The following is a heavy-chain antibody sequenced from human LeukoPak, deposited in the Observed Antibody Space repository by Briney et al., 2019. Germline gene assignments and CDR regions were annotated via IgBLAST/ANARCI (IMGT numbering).Heavy chain of an antibody. J-gene: IGHJ5*02. V-gene: IGHV3-21*01. CDR2: ISSSSSYI. CDR3: ARRIAAAGGFDH. Sequence: GGSLRLSCAASGFTFSSYSMNWVRQAPGKGLEWVSSISSSSSYIYYADSVKGRFTISRDNAKNSLYLQMNSLRAEDTAVYYCARRIAAAGGFDHWGQGTLVTVSS. CDR1: GFTFSSYS. D-gene: IGHD6-13*01.